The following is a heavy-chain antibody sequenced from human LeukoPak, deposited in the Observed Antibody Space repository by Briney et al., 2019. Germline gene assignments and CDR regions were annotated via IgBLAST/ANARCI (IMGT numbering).Heavy chain of an antibody. V-gene: IGHV4-31*03. J-gene: IGHJ4*02. CDR2: IYYSGTT. Sequence: SETLSLTCTVSGGSISSDGYYWTWIRQHPGKGLEWIGYIYYSGTTYYNPSLESRVTLSVDTSKNQFSLKLNSVTAADTAVYYCARGGYSYFPYWGQGSLVTVSS. D-gene: IGHD5-18*01. CDR3: ARGGYSYFPY. CDR1: GGSISSDGYY.